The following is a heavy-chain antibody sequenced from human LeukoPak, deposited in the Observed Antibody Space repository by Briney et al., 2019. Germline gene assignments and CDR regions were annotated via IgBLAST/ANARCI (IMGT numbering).Heavy chain of an antibody. CDR2: IDDSGST. CDR3: ARPYSGYGDAFDI. Sequence: SETLSLTCTVSGVSISSSYWSWLRQPPGKGLEWIGYIDDSGSTNYNPSLKSRVTISVDTSKNDFSLKLSSVTAAGTALYYCARPYSGYGDAFDIWGQGAKVIVSS. CDR1: GVSISSSY. V-gene: IGHV4-59*08. D-gene: IGHD5-12*01. J-gene: IGHJ3*02.